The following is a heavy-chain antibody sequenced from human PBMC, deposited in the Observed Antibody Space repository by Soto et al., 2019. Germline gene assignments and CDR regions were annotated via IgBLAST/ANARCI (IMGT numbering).Heavy chain of an antibody. CDR3: ARVRDSNNHYYYYMDV. CDR1: GGSISRGGYY. Sequence: SETLSLTCTVSGGSISRGGYYWSWIRQNPGKGLEWIGYIYYSGSTYYNPSLKSRVTISVDTSKNHFSLKLSSVTAADTAVYYCARVRDSNNHYYYYMDVWGKGTTVTVSS. CDR2: IYYSGST. D-gene: IGHD4-4*01. V-gene: IGHV4-31*03. J-gene: IGHJ6*03.